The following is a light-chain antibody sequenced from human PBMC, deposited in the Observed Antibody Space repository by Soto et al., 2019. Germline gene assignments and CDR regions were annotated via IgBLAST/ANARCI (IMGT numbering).Light chain of an antibody. CDR2: GPS. CDR3: HQYNNWPPWT. V-gene: IGKV3-15*01. J-gene: IGKJ1*01. CDR1: QSISTN. Sequence: EIVLTQSPATLSVSPGARATLSCRASQSISTNLAWYQQKPGQAPRLLIYGPSTRASGIPARFSGSGSGTEFTLSISSLQSEDVATYYCHQYNNWPPWTFGQGTKVEV.